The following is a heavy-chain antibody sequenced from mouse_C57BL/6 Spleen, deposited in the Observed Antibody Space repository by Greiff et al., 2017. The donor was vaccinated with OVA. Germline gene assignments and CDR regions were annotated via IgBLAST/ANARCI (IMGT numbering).Heavy chain of an antibody. D-gene: IGHD4-1*01. Sequence: QVQLQQPGAELVKPGASVKLSCKASGYTFTSYWMHWVKQRPGQGLEWIGMIHPNSGSTNYNEKFKSKATLTVDKSSSTAYMQLSSLTSEDSAVYYCANWDVGFAYWGQGTLVTVSA. CDR3: ANWDVGFAY. CDR1: GYTFTSYW. CDR2: IHPNSGST. V-gene: IGHV1-64*01. J-gene: IGHJ3*01.